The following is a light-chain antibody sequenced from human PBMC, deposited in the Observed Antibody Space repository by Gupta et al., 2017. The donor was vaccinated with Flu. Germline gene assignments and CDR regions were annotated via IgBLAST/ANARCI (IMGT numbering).Light chain of an antibody. CDR3: GTWDSSLSAWV. V-gene: IGLV1-51*02. Sequence: STSNIGNNYVSWYQPLPGTAPKVLIYENNKRPSGIPDRFSGSKSGTSATLGITGLQTGDEADYYCGTWDSSLSAWVFGGGTKLTVL. CDR2: ENN. J-gene: IGLJ3*02. CDR1: TSNIGNNY.